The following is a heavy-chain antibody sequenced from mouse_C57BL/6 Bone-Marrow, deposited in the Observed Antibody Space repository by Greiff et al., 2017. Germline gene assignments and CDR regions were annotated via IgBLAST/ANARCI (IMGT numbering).Heavy chain of an antibody. J-gene: IGHJ2*01. CDR1: GFTFSSYA. CDR3: ARSHYYGSSYGGFDY. CDR2: ISDGGSYT. V-gene: IGHV5-4*03. Sequence: EVKLVESGGGLVKPGGSLKLSCAASGFTFSSYAMSWVRQTPEKRLEWVATISDGGSYTYYPDNVKGRFTISRDNAKNNLYLQMSHLKSEDTAMYYCARSHYYGSSYGGFDYWGQGTTLTVSS. D-gene: IGHD1-1*01.